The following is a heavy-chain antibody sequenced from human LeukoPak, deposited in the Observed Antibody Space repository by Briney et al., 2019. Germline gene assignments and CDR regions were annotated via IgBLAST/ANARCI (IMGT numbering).Heavy chain of an antibody. D-gene: IGHD6-13*01. V-gene: IGHV3-30-3*01. J-gene: IGHJ4*02. CDR3: ARDSYSSSWYSFDY. Sequence: SCKASGYTFTSYAMHWVRQAPGKGLEWVAVISYDGSNKYYADSVKGRFTISRDNSKNTLYLQMNSLRAEDTAVYYCARDSYSSSWYSFDYWGQGTLVTVSS. CDR1: GYTFTSYA. CDR2: ISYDGSNK.